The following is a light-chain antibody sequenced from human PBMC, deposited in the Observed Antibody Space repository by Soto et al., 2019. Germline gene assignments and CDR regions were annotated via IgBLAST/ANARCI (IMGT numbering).Light chain of an antibody. V-gene: IGLV1-47*01. J-gene: IGLJ1*01. Sequence: QSVLTQPPSASGTPVQRVTISCSGSSSNIGSNYVYWYQQLPGTAPKLLIYRNNQWPSGVPDRFSGSKSGPSASLAVSGLRSEDKADYYCAAWDDSLSGQVFGTGTKLTVL. CDR1: SSNIGSNY. CDR3: AAWDDSLSGQV. CDR2: RNN.